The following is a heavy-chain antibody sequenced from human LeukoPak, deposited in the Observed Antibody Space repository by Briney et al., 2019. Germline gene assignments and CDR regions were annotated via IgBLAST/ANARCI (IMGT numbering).Heavy chain of an antibody. V-gene: IGHV3-21*01. CDR2: ISSSSSYI. CDR3: ARGAVTRGRNWFDP. Sequence: GGSLRLSCAASGFTFSSYSMNWVRQAPGKGLEWVSSISSSSSYIYYADSVKGRFTISRDNAKNSLYLQMSSLRAEDAAVYYCARGAVTRGRNWFDPWGQGTLVTVSS. D-gene: IGHD4-11*01. CDR1: GFTFSSYS. J-gene: IGHJ5*02.